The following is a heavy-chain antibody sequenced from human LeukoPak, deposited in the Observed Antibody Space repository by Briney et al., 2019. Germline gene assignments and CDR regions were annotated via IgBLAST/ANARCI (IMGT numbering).Heavy chain of an antibody. CDR2: IRYDGSNK. J-gene: IGHJ4*02. CDR1: GFTFSSYG. V-gene: IGHV3-30*02. Sequence: GGSLRLSCAASGFTFSSYGMHWVRQAPGKGLEWVAFIRYDGSNKYYADSVKGRFTISRDNSKNTLYLQMDSLRAEDTAVYYCAKDRERWLQSYFDYWGQGTLVTVSS. D-gene: IGHD5-24*01. CDR3: AKDRERWLQSYFDY.